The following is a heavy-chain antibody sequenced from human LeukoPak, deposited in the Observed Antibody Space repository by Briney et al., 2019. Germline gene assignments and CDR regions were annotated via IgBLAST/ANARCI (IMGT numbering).Heavy chain of an antibody. CDR3: AKYGYSLHYYYMDV. J-gene: IGHJ6*03. V-gene: IGHV3-9*01. D-gene: IGHD1-1*01. CDR2: ISWNSGSI. CDR1: GFTFDDYA. Sequence: GRSLRLSCAASGFTFDDYAMHWVRQAPGKGLEWVSGISWNSGSIGYADSVKGRFTISRDNAKNSLYLQMNSLRAEDTALYYCAKYGYSLHYYYMDVWGKGTTVTVSS.